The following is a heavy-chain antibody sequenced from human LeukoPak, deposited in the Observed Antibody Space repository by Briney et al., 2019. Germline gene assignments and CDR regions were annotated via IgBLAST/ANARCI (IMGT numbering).Heavy chain of an antibody. CDR2: IWYDGSNK. V-gene: IGHV3-33*06. CDR3: AKGELELRPDAFDI. Sequence: GGSLRLSCAASGFTFSSYGMHWVRQAPGKGLEWVAVIWYDGSNKYYADSVKGRFTISRDNSKNTLCLQMNSLRAEDTAVYYCAKGELELRPDAFDIWGQGTMVTVSS. CDR1: GFTFSSYG. D-gene: IGHD1-7*01. J-gene: IGHJ3*02.